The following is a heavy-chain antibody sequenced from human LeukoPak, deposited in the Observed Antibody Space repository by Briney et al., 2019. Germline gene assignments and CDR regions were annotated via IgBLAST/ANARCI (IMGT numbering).Heavy chain of an antibody. CDR1: GYTFTGYY. J-gene: IGHJ4*02. CDR3: ASDDRALGYGSGSSLLEG. Sequence: GASVKVSCKASGYTFTGYYMHWVRQAPGQGLEWMGWINPNSGGTNYAQKFQGKVTMTRDTSISTAYMELSRLRSDDTAVYYCASDDRALGYGSGSSLLEGWGQGTLVTASS. V-gene: IGHV1-2*02. D-gene: IGHD3-10*01. CDR2: INPNSGGT.